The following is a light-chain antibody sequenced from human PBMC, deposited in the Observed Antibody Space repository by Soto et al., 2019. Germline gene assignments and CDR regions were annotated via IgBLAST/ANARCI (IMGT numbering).Light chain of an antibody. CDR1: QSISNW. J-gene: IGKJ4*01. CDR2: KTS. CDR3: QPYKSFSLT. Sequence: DIQMTQSPSTLSASVGDRVTITCRASQSISNWLAWYQQKPGKTPKLLIYKTSNLDSGVPSRFSGSGSGTEFSLTISSLQPDDFATYYCQPYKSFSLTFGGGTRVEVK. V-gene: IGKV1-5*03.